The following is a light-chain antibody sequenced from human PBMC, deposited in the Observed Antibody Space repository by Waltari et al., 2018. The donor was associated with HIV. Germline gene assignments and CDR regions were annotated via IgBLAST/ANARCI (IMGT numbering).Light chain of an antibody. CDR2: GAS. Sequence: DIQMTQSPSSVSASVGDRVTITCRASQGMSNWLGWYQLKAGRAPKPLIYGASTLQNGVPSRFSGSGSATVFILTISGLQSEDFATYYCQQANSFPITFGQGTRLEIK. CDR1: QGMSNW. J-gene: IGKJ5*01. V-gene: IGKV1D-12*01. CDR3: QQANSFPIT.